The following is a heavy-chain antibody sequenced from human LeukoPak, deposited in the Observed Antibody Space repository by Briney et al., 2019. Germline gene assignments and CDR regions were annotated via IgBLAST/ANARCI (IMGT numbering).Heavy chain of an antibody. CDR2: IYYSGST. D-gene: IGHD3-22*01. CDR3: ARVTGYMIEDYFDY. Sequence: SETLSLTCTVSGGSISSYYWSWIRQPPGKGLEWIGYIYYSGSTNYNPSLKSRVTISVETSKNQFSLKLSSVTAADTAVYYCARVTGYMIEDYFDYWARGTLVTVSS. CDR1: GGSISSYY. J-gene: IGHJ4*02. V-gene: IGHV4-59*01.